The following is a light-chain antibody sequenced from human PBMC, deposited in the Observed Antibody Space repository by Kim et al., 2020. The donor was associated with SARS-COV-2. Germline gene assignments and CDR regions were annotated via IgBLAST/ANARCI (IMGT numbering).Light chain of an antibody. CDR3: QAWDSSTAV. CDR1: KLGDKY. J-gene: IGLJ2*01. Sequence: SYELTQPPSLSVSPGQTASITCSGDKLGDKYACWYQQRPGQSPVLVIYQDNQRPSGIPERFSGSNSGNTATLTISGTQAMDEADYYCQAWDSSTAVFGGG. CDR2: QDN. V-gene: IGLV3-1*01.